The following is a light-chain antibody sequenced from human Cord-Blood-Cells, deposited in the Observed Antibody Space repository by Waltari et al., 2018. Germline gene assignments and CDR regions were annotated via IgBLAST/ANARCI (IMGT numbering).Light chain of an antibody. CDR2: EVS. Sequence: QSALTQPPSASGSPGQSVTISCTRTSSDVGGYNYVSWYQQHPGKAPKLMIYEVSKRPSGCPDRFSGSKSGNTASLTVSGLQAEDEADYYCSSYAGSNNLVFGGGTKLTVL. CDR1: SSDVGGYNY. V-gene: IGLV2-8*01. CDR3: SSYAGSNNLV. J-gene: IGLJ3*02.